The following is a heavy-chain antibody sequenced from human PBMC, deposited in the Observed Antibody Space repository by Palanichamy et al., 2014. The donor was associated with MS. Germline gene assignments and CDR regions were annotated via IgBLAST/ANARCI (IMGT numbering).Heavy chain of an antibody. J-gene: IGHJ4*02. D-gene: IGHD6-19*01. Sequence: WYDGSNKYYADSVKGRFTISRDNSKNTLYLQMNSLRAEDTAVYYCARDVQRGIPVAGTGYWGQGTLVTVSS. CDR3: ARDVQRGIPVAGTGY. CDR2: WYDGSNK. V-gene: IGHV3-33*01.